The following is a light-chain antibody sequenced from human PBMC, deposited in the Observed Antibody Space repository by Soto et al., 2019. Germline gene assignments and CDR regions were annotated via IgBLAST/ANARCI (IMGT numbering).Light chain of an antibody. Sequence: EIVMTQSPATLSLSPGERATLSCRASQTISSTSLSWYQQKPGQAPRLLIYGAFTRATGIPGRFSGSESGSDFTLTITSLQPVDFAVYYCQQDYDLPYTFGQGTKLEIK. CDR3: QQDYDLPYT. CDR2: GAF. J-gene: IGKJ2*01. CDR1: QTISSTS. V-gene: IGKV3D-7*01.